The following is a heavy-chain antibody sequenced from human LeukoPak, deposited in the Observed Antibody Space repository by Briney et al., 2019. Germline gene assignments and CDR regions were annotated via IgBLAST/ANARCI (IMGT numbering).Heavy chain of an antibody. J-gene: IGHJ5*02. CDR2: IDLSGSTL. Sequence: PGGSLRLSCAASGFTFSDYYMNWVRQAPGKRLEWVSYIDLSGSTLYYVDSVKGRFTISRDNAKNSLYLQMNSLRAEDTAVYYCARGPPLFDPWGQGTLVAVSS. CDR3: ARGPPLFDP. CDR1: GFTFSDYY. V-gene: IGHV3-11*04.